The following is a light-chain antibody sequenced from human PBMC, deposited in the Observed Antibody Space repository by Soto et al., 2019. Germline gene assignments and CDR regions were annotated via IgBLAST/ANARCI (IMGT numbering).Light chain of an antibody. J-gene: IGKJ3*01. Sequence: DIVMTQSPLSLPVTPGEPASISCRSSQSLLHSNGYNYLDWYLQKPGQSPQLLIYVGSFRPSGVPDRFRASGSGTDVTLKSSRVEAEDGGVYYCMQALQSPLTFGPGTKVDIK. V-gene: IGKV2-28*01. CDR1: QSLLHSNGYNY. CDR2: VGS. CDR3: MQALQSPLT.